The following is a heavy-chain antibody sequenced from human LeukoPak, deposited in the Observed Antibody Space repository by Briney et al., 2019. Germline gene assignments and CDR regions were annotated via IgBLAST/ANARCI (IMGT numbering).Heavy chain of an antibody. D-gene: IGHD3-3*01. V-gene: IGHV3-23*01. J-gene: IGHJ4*02. Sequence: GGSLRLSCAASGFTVSSNFLSWVRQAPGKGLEWVSAISGSGGSTYYADSVKGRFTISRDNSKNTLYLQMNSLRAEDTAVYYCATPYYDFWSGYYHFDYWGQGTLVTVSS. CDR1: GFTVSSNF. CDR3: ATPYYDFWSGYYHFDY. CDR2: ISGSGGST.